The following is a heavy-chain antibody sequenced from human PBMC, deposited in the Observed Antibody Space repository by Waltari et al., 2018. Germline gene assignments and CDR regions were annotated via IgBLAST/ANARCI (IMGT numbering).Heavy chain of an antibody. CDR1: GFTFSSYA. CDR2: ISGSGGST. CDR3: AKDRRSSGWYTDY. V-gene: IGHV3-23*01. J-gene: IGHJ4*02. D-gene: IGHD6-19*01. Sequence: EVQLLESGGGLVQPGGSLRLSCAASGFTFSSYAMIWVRQAPGKGLEWVSAISGSGGSTYYADSGKGRFTISRDNSKNTLYLQMNSLRAEDTAVYYCAKDRRSSGWYTDYWGQETLVTVSS.